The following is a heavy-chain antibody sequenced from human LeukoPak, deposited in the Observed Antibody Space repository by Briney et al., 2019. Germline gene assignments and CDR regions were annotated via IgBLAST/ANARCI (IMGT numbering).Heavy chain of an antibody. CDR3: AKAGSWELLNWFDP. V-gene: IGHV3-66*01. Sequence: PGGSLRLSCAASGFTFSRFSMSWVRQAPGKGLEWVSVIYSGGSTYYADSVKGRFTISRDNSKNTLYLQMNSLRAEDTAVYYCAKAGSWELLNWFDPWGQGTLVTVSS. J-gene: IGHJ5*02. D-gene: IGHD1-26*01. CDR1: GFTFSRFS. CDR2: IYSGGST.